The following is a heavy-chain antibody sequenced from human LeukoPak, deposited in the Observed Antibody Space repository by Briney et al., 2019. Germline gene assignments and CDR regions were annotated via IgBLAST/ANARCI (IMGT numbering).Heavy chain of an antibody. CDR3: ARDPRAPPGAFDI. V-gene: IGHV4-59*01. J-gene: IGHJ3*02. Sequence: SETLSLTCTVSGGSISSYYWSWIRQPPGKGLEWIGYIYYSGSTSYNPSLKSRVTISVDTSKNQFSLKLSSVTAADTAVYYCARDPRAPPGAFDIWGQGTMVTVSS. D-gene: IGHD3-10*01. CDR1: GGSISSYY. CDR2: IYYSGST.